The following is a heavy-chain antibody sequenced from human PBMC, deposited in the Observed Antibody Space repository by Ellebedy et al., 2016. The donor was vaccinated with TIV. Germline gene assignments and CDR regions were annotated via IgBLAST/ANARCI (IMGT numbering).Heavy chain of an antibody. J-gene: IGHJ4*02. Sequence: GESLKISCAASGFTFSDYWMHWVRQAPGKGLVWVSRINSDGNIATYADSVKGRFTISRDNAKSTLYLQMNSLRAEDTAVYYCARTSGYSYGRYYFDYWGQGNLVTVSS. D-gene: IGHD5-18*01. CDR2: INSDGNIA. CDR3: ARTSGYSYGRYYFDY. CDR1: GFTFSDYW. V-gene: IGHV3-74*01.